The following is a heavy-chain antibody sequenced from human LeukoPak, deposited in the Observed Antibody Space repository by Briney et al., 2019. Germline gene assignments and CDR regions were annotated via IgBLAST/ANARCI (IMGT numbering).Heavy chain of an antibody. Sequence: PSQTLSLTCAVSGGSISSTNYSWSWIRQPPGKGLEWIGYIYHSGRTYYNASLKSRATISIDRSKNQFSLRLRSVTAADPAVYYCARGGQYCTSTTCSGAPFDYWGQGTLVTVSS. V-gene: IGHV4-30-2*01. J-gene: IGHJ4*02. D-gene: IGHD2-2*01. CDR3: ARGGQYCTSTTCSGAPFDY. CDR2: IYHSGRT. CDR1: GGSISSTNYS.